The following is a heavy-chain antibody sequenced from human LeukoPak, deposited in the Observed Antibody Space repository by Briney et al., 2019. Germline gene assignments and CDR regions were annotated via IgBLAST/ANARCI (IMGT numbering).Heavy chain of an antibody. Sequence: GGSLRLSCAASGFTFSSYSMNWVRQAPGEGLEWVSSISSSSSYIYYADSVKGRFTISRDNAKNSLYLQMNSLRAEDTAVYYCARGGGYSGYGAYYFDYWGQGTLVTVSS. D-gene: IGHD5-12*01. V-gene: IGHV3-21*01. CDR1: GFTFSSYS. CDR3: ARGGGYSGYGAYYFDY. J-gene: IGHJ4*02. CDR2: ISSSSSYI.